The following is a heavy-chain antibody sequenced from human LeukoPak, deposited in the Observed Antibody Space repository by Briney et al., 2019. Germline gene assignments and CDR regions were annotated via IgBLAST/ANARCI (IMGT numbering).Heavy chain of an antibody. J-gene: IGHJ4*02. Sequence: SGPALVKPARTLTLTCTCSGFSLSTSGMYVSWIRQPPGKALEWLARIDWDDAKYYSTSLKTRLTISKDTSKSQVVLTMTNMDPVDTATYYCARENNYGYDYWGQGTLVTVSS. CDR2: IDWDDAK. CDR1: GFSLSTSGMY. V-gene: IGHV2-70*11. D-gene: IGHD5-18*01. CDR3: ARENNYGYDY.